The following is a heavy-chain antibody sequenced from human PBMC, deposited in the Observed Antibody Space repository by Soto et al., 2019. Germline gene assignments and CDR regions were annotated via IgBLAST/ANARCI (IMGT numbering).Heavy chain of an antibody. V-gene: IGHV3-7*03. J-gene: IGHJ6*02. CDR1: GFTFSEKW. CDR3: ARGHYGLDV. CDR2: INQGGSEK. Sequence: GGSLRLSCAASGFTFSEKWMTWVRQAPGRGLEWVAHINQGGSEKFYVDSVKGRFTISRDNAKKSLSLQMNSLIDEDTAVYCCARGHYGLDVWGQGTMVTVSS.